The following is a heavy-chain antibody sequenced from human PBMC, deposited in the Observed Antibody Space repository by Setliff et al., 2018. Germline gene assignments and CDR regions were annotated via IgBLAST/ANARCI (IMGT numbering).Heavy chain of an antibody. D-gene: IGHD3-22*01. V-gene: IGHV3-11*04. CDR2: ISGDGNTV. Sequence: GGSLRLSCAASGFRFSDLYMSWVRQVPGKGLEWLSKISGDGNTVYYVDSVRGRFTISRDTAKNSVYLQMNSLRAEDTAVYYCASGDRFYFDCWGQGTLVTVSS. CDR1: GFRFSDLY. J-gene: IGHJ4*02. CDR3: ASGDRFYFDC.